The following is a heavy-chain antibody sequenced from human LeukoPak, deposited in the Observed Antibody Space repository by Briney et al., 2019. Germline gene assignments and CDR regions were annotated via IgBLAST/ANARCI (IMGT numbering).Heavy chain of an antibody. CDR1: GFTFSGYY. Sequence: GGSLRLSCAASGFTFSGYYMSWIRQAPGKGLEWVSYISSSASTIYYADSVKGRFTISRDNAKNSLYLQMNSLRAEDTAVYYCARALRMDDAFDIWGQGTMVTVSS. J-gene: IGHJ3*02. V-gene: IGHV3-11*01. D-gene: IGHD4-17*01. CDR3: ARALRMDDAFDI. CDR2: ISSSASTI.